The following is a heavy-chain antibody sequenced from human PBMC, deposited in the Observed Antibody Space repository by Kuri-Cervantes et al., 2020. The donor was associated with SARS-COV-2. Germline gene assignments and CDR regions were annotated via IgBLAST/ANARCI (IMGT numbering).Heavy chain of an antibody. J-gene: IGHJ4*02. Sequence: GGSLRLSCAASGFTFSSYAMHWVRQAPGKGLEWVAVISYDGSNKYYADSVKGRFTISRDNSKNTLYLQMNSLRAEDTAVYYCARESRQLVREWYFDYWGQGTLVTVSS. V-gene: IGHV3-30-3*01. CDR2: ISYDGSNK. CDR1: GFTFSSYA. D-gene: IGHD6-6*01. CDR3: ARESRQLVREWYFDY.